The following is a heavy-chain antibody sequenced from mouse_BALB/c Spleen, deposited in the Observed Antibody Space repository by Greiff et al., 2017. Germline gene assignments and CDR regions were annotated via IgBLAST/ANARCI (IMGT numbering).Heavy chain of an antibody. CDR3: ARERERELWYFDY. V-gene: IGHV2-6-7*01. J-gene: IGHJ2*01. CDR1: GFSLTGYG. CDR2: IWGDGST. D-gene: IGHD2-1*01. Sequence: QVQLKQSGPGLVAPSQSLSITCTVSGFSLTGYGVNWVRQPPGKGLEWLGMIWGDGSTDYNSALKSRLSISKDNSKSQVFLKMNSLQTDDTARYYCARERERELWYFDYWGQGTTLTVSS.